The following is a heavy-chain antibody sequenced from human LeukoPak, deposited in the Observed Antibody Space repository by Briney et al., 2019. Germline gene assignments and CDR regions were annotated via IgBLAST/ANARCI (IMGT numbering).Heavy chain of an antibody. CDR3: AKVGPRDGYREYYFDY. J-gene: IGHJ4*02. D-gene: IGHD5-24*01. V-gene: IGHV3-23*01. CDR2: ISGSGGST. CDR1: GFTFSSYA. Sequence: PGGSLRLSCAASGFTFSSYAMTWVRQAPGKGLDWVSAISGSGGSTYYTDSVKGRFTISRDNSKNTQYLQMNSLRAEDTAVYYCAKVGPRDGYREYYFDYWGQGTLVTVSS.